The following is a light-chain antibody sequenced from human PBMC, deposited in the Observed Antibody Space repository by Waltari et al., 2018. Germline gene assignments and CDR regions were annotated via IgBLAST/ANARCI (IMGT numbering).Light chain of an antibody. CDR3: QQSYNTPYT. Sequence: DIQMTQSPSSLSASVGDRVTITCRASQSINTYLNWYQQKPGKAPQLLIYAASSLQSGVPLRFSGRGSGTDFTLTIPSLQREDFATYYCQQSYNTPYTFGQGTKLDIK. CDR1: QSINTY. CDR2: AAS. V-gene: IGKV1-39*01. J-gene: IGKJ2*01.